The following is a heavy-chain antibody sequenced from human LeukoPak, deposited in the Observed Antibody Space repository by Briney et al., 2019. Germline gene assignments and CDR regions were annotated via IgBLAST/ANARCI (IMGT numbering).Heavy chain of an antibody. J-gene: IGHJ4*02. CDR3: ARDLIAGRGEYYCDY. D-gene: IGHD3-10*01. CDR2: ISSSSSTI. Sequence: GGSLRLSCAASGFTFSSYSMNWVRQAPGKGLEWVSYISSSSSTIYYADSVKGRFTISRDNAKNSLYLQMNSLRDEDTAVYYCARDLIAGRGEYYCDYWGQGTLVTVSS. CDR1: GFTFSSYS. V-gene: IGHV3-48*02.